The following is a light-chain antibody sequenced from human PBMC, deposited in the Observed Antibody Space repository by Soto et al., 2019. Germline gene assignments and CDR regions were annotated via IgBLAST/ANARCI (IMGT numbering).Light chain of an antibody. Sequence: DVVMTQSPLSLPVALGQPASISCRSSQSLVYSDGKTYLNWFQQRPGHSPRRLIYKVSNRDSGVPDRFSGSGSGTDFTLKISRVEAEDVGVYYCMQGSHWPPITFGQGTRLEIK. CDR1: QSLVYSDGKTY. J-gene: IGKJ5*01. V-gene: IGKV2-30*01. CDR3: MQGSHWPPIT. CDR2: KVS.